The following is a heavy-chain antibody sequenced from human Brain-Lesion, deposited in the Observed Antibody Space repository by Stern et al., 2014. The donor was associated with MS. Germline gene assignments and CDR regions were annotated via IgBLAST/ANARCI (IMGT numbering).Heavy chain of an antibody. CDR1: GGSVSSTSYA. Sequence: VQLVESGPGLVKPSETLSLTCTVAGGSVSSTSYAWAWIRQPPGKGLEWIGTIYYSGNTYYSPSLKRRLTISLDTSKNPFSPQRGSVTAADTAVYYCAGEEDIRYCSGGSCTGNWFDPWGQGTLVTVSS. J-gene: IGHJ5*02. V-gene: IGHV4-39*01. D-gene: IGHD2-15*01. CDR3: AGEEDIRYCSGGSCTGNWFDP. CDR2: IYYSGNT.